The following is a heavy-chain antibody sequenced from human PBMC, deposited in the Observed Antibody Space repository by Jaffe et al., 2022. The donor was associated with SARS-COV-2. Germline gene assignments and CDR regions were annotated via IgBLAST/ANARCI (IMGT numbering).Heavy chain of an antibody. CDR1: GYTFTSYA. CDR2: INAGNGNT. V-gene: IGHV1-3*01. D-gene: IGHD5-12*01. CDR3: ARVGLYSGYDTFDY. Sequence: QVQLVQSGAEVKKPGASVKVSCKASGYTFTSYAMHWVRQAPGQRLEWMGWINAGNGNTKYSQKFQGRVTITRDTSASTAYMELSSLRSEDTAVYYCARVGLYSGYDTFDYWGQGTLVTVSS. J-gene: IGHJ4*02.